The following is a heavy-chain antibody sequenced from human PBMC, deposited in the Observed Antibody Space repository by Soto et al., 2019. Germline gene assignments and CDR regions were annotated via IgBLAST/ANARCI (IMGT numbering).Heavy chain of an antibody. CDR1: GLSSFA. J-gene: IGHJ4*02. V-gene: IGHV3-23*01. CDR2: IISSVGTT. Sequence: EVQLLESGGGLVQPGGSLRLSCTTSGLSSFAMSWVRQAQGKGMEWVAGIISSVGTTNYADSVKGRFTLSRDNSRDTLVLQMNSLRAEDTATYYCAKMTSVTLRGYFDYWGQGTLVTVSS. CDR3: AKMTSVTLRGYFDY. D-gene: IGHD4-17*01.